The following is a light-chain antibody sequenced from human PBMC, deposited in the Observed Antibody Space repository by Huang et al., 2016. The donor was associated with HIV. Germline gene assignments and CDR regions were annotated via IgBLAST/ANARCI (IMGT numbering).Light chain of an antibody. J-gene: IGKJ1*01. CDR3: LQAATYPWT. Sequence: AIRMTQSPSSLSASTGDRVTITCRASQGISSYLAWYQQKPGKAPKLLIYGTSTLQSGVPSRFSGSGSGTHYTLSINSLQPEDFATYYCLQAATYPWTFGQGTKVEIK. CDR1: QGISSY. V-gene: IGKV1-8*01. CDR2: GTS.